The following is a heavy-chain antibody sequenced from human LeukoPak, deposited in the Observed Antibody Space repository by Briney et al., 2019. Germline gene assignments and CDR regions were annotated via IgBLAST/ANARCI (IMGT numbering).Heavy chain of an antibody. CDR2: ISYDGGNK. CDR1: GFTFSSYG. J-gene: IGHJ4*02. Sequence: GGSLRLSCAASGFTFSSYGMHWVRQAPGKGLEWVAVISYDGGNKYYADSVKGRFTISRDNSKNTLYLQMNSLRAEDTAVYYCAKHHCSGGSCYFDYWGQGTLVTVSS. V-gene: IGHV3-30*18. D-gene: IGHD2-15*01. CDR3: AKHHCSGGSCYFDY.